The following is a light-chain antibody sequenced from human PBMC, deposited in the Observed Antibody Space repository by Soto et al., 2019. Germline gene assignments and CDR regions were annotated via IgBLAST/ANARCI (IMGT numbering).Light chain of an antibody. CDR1: QGINNW. J-gene: IGKJ4*01. CDR2: AAS. CDR3: QQANSFPLT. V-gene: IGKV1D-12*01. Sequence: DIQMTQSPSSVSASVGDRVTVTCRASQGINNWLAWYQQKPGKAPKLLIYAASSLQSGVPSRFRGSVSETDFTLTISSLQPEDFATYYCQQANSFPLTFGGGTKVEIK.